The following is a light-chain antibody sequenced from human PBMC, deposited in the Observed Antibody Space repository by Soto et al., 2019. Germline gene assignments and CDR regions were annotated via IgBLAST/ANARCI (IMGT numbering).Light chain of an antibody. Sequence: IQLTQSPPSLPASVGGRVTITCRASQDIAIYLAWYQQKPGEAPNLLIHTASTLHGGVPSRFSGSGSGTDFTLTITSLQAEDFATYYCQQTRSYPSTFGGGTKVDI. CDR1: QDIAIY. CDR3: QQTRSYPST. J-gene: IGKJ4*01. CDR2: TAS. V-gene: IGKV1-9*01.